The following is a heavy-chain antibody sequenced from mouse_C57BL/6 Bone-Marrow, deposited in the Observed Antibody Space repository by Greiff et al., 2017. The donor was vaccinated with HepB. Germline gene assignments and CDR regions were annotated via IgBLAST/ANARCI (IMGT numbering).Heavy chain of an antibody. CDR2: ISSGGDYI. Sequence: EVMLVESGEGLVKPGGSLKLSCAASGFTFSSYAMSWVRQTPEKRLEWVAYISSGGDYIYYADTVKGRFTISRDNARNTLYLQMSSLKSEDTAMYYCTRDRAYYRFDYWGQGTTLTVSS. CDR3: TRDRAYYRFDY. D-gene: IGHD2-12*01. V-gene: IGHV5-9-1*02. CDR1: GFTFSSYA. J-gene: IGHJ2*01.